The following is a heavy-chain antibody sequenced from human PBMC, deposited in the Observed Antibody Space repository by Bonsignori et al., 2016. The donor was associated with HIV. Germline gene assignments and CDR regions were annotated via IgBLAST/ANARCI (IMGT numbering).Heavy chain of an antibody. CDR2: MNPNSGNT. D-gene: IGHD2-2*01. V-gene: IGHV1-8*01. CDR3: ARGRGRVDCSSTSCHYNY. Sequence: WVRQAPGQGLEWMGWMNPNSGNTGYAQKFQGRVTMTRNTSISTAYMELSSLTSEDTAVYYCARGRGRVDCSSTSCHYNYWGQGTLVTVSS. J-gene: IGHJ4*02.